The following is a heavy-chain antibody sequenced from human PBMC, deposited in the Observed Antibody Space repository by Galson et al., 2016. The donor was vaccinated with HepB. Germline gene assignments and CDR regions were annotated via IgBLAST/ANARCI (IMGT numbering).Heavy chain of an antibody. CDR3: TTLGYYYDSSGQYYFDY. CDR2: IRSKANSYAT. J-gene: IGHJ4*02. V-gene: IGHV3-73*01. CDR1: GFTFSGSA. Sequence: LRLSCAASGFTFSGSAMHWVRQASGQGLEWVGRIRSKANSYATAYAASVKGRFTISRDDSKNTAYLQMNSLKTEDTAVYYCTTLGYYYDSSGQYYFDYWGQGTLVTVSS. D-gene: IGHD3-22*01.